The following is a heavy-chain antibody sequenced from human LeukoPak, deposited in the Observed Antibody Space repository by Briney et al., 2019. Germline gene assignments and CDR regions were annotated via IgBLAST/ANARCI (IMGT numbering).Heavy chain of an antibody. D-gene: IGHD1-26*01. CDR1: GFNVRTNY. Sequence: PGGSLRLSCAASGFNVRTNYMSWVRQAPGKGLEWVSIIYPGGSTYYADSMEGRFTISRDNSRNTLYLQIHSLTAEDTAIYYCAKDAQWEMKDSWGQGALVTVSS. J-gene: IGHJ4*02. V-gene: IGHV3-53*01. CDR3: AKDAQWEMKDS. CDR2: IYPGGST.